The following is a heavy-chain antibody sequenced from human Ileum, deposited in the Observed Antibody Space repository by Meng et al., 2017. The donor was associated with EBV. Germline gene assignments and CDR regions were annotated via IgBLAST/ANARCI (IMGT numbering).Heavy chain of an antibody. CDR1: AGPTWRVRFS. V-gene: IGHV4-30-2*01. CDR3: GRAGQLSQIDY. J-gene: IGHJ4*02. Sequence: LLGEHSFVTLRLCDAPPPAWPGPAGPTWRVRFSRRWIQQTPGKALEGIVYIFHSRNSNYNPSLKSRVTLSVDRSKNQFSLKLNFVTAADTAVYYCGRAGQLSQIDYWGQGTLVTVSS. CDR2: IFHSRNS. D-gene: IGHD2-15*01.